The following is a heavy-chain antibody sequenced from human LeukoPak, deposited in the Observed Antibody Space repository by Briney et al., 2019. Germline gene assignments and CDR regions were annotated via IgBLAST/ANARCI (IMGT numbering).Heavy chain of an antibody. J-gene: IGHJ4*02. CDR2: ISGSGGGT. CDR1: GFTFSSYA. Sequence: GGSLRLSCAASGFTFSSYAMSWVRQAPGKGLEWVSAISGSGGGTYYADSVKGRFTISRDNSKNTLYLQMNSLRAEDTAVYYCAKDLPTYYDILTGYYRSPGYFDYWGQGTLVTVSS. D-gene: IGHD3-9*01. CDR3: AKDLPTYYDILTGYYRSPGYFDY. V-gene: IGHV3-23*01.